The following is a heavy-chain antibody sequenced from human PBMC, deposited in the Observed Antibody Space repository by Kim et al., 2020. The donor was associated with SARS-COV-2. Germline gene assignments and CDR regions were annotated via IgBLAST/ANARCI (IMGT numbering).Heavy chain of an antibody. J-gene: IGHJ6*02. V-gene: IGHV4-59*01. CDR3: ARVGYYYGSGSYYWLDYYYGMDV. Sequence: SETLSLTCTVSGVSISSYYWSWIRQPPGKGLEWVGCIYYSGSTNYNPSLKSRVTISVDTSKNQFSLKLSSVTAADTAVYYCARVGYYYGSGSYYWLDYYYGMDVWGQGTTVTVSS. D-gene: IGHD3-10*01. CDR2: IYYSGST. CDR1: GVSISSYY.